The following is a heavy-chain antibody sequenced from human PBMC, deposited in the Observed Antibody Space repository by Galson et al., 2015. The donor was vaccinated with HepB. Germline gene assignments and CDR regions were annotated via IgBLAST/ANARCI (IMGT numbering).Heavy chain of an antibody. CDR3: ARDRDYRFDY. J-gene: IGHJ4*02. Sequence: SVKVSCKASGYTFTVNGISWVRQAPGQGLEWMGWISANSGDTKCAQNLQGRVTLTRNTSTSTAYLELRSLRSDDTATYYCARDRDYRFDYWGQGTLVTVSS. D-gene: IGHD4/OR15-4a*01. CDR2: ISANSGDT. CDR1: GYTFTVNG. V-gene: IGHV1-18*04.